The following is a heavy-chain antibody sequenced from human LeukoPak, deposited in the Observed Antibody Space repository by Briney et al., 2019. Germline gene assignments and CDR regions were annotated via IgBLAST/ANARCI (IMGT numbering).Heavy chain of an antibody. CDR1: GFTFSSDA. J-gene: IGHJ4*02. Sequence: GRSLRLSCAASGFTFSSDAMHWVRQAPGKGLEWVAFIRYDGSDKYYADSVKGRFTISRDNSKNTLYLQMNSLRAEDTAVYYCAKSTTMVRGVIILGYWGQGTLVTVSS. D-gene: IGHD3-10*01. CDR3: AKSTTMVRGVIILGY. CDR2: IRYDGSDK. V-gene: IGHV3-30*02.